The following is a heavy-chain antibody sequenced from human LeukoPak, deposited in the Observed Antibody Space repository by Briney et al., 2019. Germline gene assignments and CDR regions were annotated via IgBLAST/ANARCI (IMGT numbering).Heavy chain of an antibody. D-gene: IGHD5-18*01. V-gene: IGHV3-53*04. CDR2: IYSGGTT. J-gene: IGHJ4*02. CDR3: ARVDTVMAYYFDL. CDR1: GFTVSTNC. Sequence: GGSLRLSCAASGFTVSTNCMTWVRQAPGKGLEWVSTIYSGGTTYYADSVMGRSTISRHNSRYTLYLQMNSLRAEDTAVYYCARVDTVMAYYFDLWGQGTLVTVSS.